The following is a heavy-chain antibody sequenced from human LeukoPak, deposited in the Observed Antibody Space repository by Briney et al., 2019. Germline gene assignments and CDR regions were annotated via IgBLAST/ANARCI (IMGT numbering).Heavy chain of an antibody. V-gene: IGHV3-9*01. D-gene: IGHD3-16*01. J-gene: IGHJ4*02. CDR2: ISWNSGSI. CDR3: AKALEYDYVWGSYYFDY. Sequence: GGSLRLSCAASGFTFDDYAMHWVRQAPGKGLEWVSGISWNSGSIGYADSVKGRFTISRDNAKNSLHLQMNSLRAEDTALYYCAKALEYDYVWGSYYFDYWGQGTLVTVSS. CDR1: GFTFDDYA.